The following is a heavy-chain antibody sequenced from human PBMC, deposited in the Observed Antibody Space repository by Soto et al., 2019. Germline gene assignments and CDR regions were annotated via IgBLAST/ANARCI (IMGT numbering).Heavy chain of an antibody. Sequence: ASVNVSCKAAGYTFTNYPITWVRRAPGQGLEWMGWISAHSGDTKYAQKFQRRVTMTTYTSTSTAYLELRSLRSDDTAVYCCGWTITMLFLAPAYSGQGTLVTV. D-gene: IGHD3-3*01. V-gene: IGHV1-18*01. CDR2: ISAHSGDT. CDR1: GYTFTNYP. CDR3: GWTITMLFLAPAY. J-gene: IGHJ4*02.